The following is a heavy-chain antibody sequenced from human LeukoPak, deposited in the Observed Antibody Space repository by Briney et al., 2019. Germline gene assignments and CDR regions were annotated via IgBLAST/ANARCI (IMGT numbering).Heavy chain of an antibody. J-gene: IGHJ3*02. Sequence: PSETLSLTCTVSGGFISNYYWSWIRQPAGKGLEWIGRMNTGGSINYNPSLKSRVTMSIDTSKNQFSLKLSSVTAADTAVYSNGRDAFDIWGQGTMVTVSS. CDR3: GRDAFDI. CDR1: GGFISNYY. V-gene: IGHV4-4*07. D-gene: IGHD2-8*01. CDR2: MNTGGSI.